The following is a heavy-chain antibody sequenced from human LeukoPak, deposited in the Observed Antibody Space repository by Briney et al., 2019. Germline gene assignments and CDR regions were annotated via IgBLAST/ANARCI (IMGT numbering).Heavy chain of an antibody. CDR2: INHSGST. CDR1: GGSFSGYY. CDR3: ARRSYYFDY. Sequence: PSETLSLTCAVYGGSFSGYYWSWIRQPPGKGLEWIGEINHSGSTSYNPSLKSRVTISVDTSKNQFSLKLSSVTAADTAVYYCARRSYYFDYWGQGTLVTVSS. V-gene: IGHV4-34*01. J-gene: IGHJ4*02.